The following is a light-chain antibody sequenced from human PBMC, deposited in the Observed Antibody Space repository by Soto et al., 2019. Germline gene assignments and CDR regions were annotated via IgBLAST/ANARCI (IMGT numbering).Light chain of an antibody. CDR3: QHHVSSPHMYI. J-gene: IGKJ2*01. CDR1: QNVYNN. V-gene: IGKV3-15*01. CDR2: DAS. Sequence: EIVMTQSPATLSVSPGEGATLSCKASQNVYNNLAWYQQRPGQPPRLLIYDASTRATGISARFSGSGYGTEFTLTISRLDPEDFVVYYCQHHVSSPHMYIFGQGTKLEIK.